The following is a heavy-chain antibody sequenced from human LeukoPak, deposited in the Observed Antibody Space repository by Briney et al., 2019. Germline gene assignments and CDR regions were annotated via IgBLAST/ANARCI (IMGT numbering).Heavy chain of an antibody. V-gene: IGHV3-73*01. CDR2: IKSKANSYAT. J-gene: IGHJ4*02. D-gene: IGHD3-22*01. CDR1: GFSFSNTW. Sequence: PGGSLRLSCVASGFSFSNTWMNWVRQAPGKGLEWVGRIKSKANSYATAYAASVKGRFTISRDDSKNTAYLQMNSLKTEDTAVYYCTSQRALKYYYDSSGYYLIDYWGQGTLVTVSS. CDR3: TSQRALKYYYDSSGYYLIDY.